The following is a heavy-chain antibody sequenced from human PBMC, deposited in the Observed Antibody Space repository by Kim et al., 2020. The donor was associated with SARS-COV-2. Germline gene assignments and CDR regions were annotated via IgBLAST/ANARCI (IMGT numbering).Heavy chain of an antibody. CDR2: IKSKTDGGTT. V-gene: IGHV3-15*01. Sequence: GGSLRLSCAASGFTFSNAWMSWVRQAPGQGLEWVGRIKSKTDGGTTDYAAPVKGRFTISRDDSKNTLYLQMNSLKTEDTAVYYCTTDRGSGGTIFGVVQLEVFDYEGQGTLVTVSS. CDR1: GFTFSNAW. J-gene: IGHJ4*02. CDR3: TTDRGSGGTIFGVVQLEVFDY. D-gene: IGHD3-3*01.